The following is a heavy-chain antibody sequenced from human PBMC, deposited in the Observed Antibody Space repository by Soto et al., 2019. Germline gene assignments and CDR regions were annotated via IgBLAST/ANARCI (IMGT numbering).Heavy chain of an antibody. CDR2: VYHSGST. CDR1: GYSISSGHY. D-gene: IGHD3-3*01. V-gene: IGHV4-38-2*01. J-gene: IGHJ4*02. Sequence: PSETLSLTCAVSGYSISSGHYWGWIRQSPGKGLEWIASVYHSGSTYYNPSLKSRVTISVDTSKNQFSLKLSSVTAPDTAIYYCARVGQDYDFWSGYYFDFWGRGTLVTVPS. CDR3: ARVGQDYDFWSGYYFDF.